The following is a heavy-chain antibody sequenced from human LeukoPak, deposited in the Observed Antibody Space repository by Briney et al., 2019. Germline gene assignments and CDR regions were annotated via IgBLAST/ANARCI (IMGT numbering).Heavy chain of an antibody. CDR2: IYYSGRT. Sequence: SETLSLTCTVSGGSISSSSYYWGWIRQPPGKGLEWIGYIYYSGRTYYNPSLKSRVTISVDTSKNQFSLKLSSVTAADTAVYYCARDPIRAQIAYFDYWGQGTLVTVSS. D-gene: IGHD2/OR15-2a*01. CDR3: ARDPIRAQIAYFDY. J-gene: IGHJ4*02. V-gene: IGHV4-39*07. CDR1: GGSISSSSYY.